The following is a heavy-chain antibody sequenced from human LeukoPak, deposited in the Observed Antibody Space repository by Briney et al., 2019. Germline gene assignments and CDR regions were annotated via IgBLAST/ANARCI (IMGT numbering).Heavy chain of an antibody. CDR1: GGSISSYY. V-gene: IGHV4-59*01. J-gene: IGHJ5*02. CDR3: ARALGPRLFCSNWFAP. Sequence: PSETLSLTCTVSGGSISSYYWSWIRQPPGKGLEWIGYIYYSGSTNYNPSLKSRVTISVDTSKNQFSLKLSSVTAADTAVYYCARALGPRLFCSNWFAPWGQGPLVTVS. CDR2: IYYSGST. D-gene: IGHD3-9*01.